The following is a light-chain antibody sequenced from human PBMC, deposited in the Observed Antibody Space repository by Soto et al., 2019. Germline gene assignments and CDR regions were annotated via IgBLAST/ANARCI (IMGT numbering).Light chain of an antibody. CDR3: QHYNSYSWT. Sequence: DIQMTQSPSTLSASVGDRVTXXXXASQSISSWLAWYQQKPGKAPKLLISKASSLESGVPSRFSGSGSGTEFSLTISSLQPDDFATYYCQHYNSYSWTFGQGTKVDI. CDR1: QSISSW. CDR2: KAS. J-gene: IGKJ1*01. V-gene: IGKV1-5*03.